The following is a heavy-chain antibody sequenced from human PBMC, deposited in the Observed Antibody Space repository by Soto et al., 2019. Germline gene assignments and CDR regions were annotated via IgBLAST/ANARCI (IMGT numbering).Heavy chain of an antibody. CDR2: IYWDDEK. Sequence: QITLRESGPTLVKPTQTLTLTCAFSGFSLTASGVGVAWVRQPPGKALEWLALIYWDDEKRYSPSLKSRLTISKDTSRNQVVLTISDLDAMDTATYYCAHRQPATTDVLDIWGQGTMVTVSS. CDR1: GFSLTASGVG. CDR3: AHRQPATTDVLDI. J-gene: IGHJ3*02. D-gene: IGHD1-1*01. V-gene: IGHV2-5*02.